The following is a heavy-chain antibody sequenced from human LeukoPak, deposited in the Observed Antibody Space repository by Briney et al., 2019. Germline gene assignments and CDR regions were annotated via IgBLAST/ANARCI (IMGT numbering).Heavy chain of an antibody. Sequence: PGGSLRLSCAASGLTFTSYGMHWVRQAPGKGLEWVAFISFDGSIKYYGVSVKGRFTISTDSSKNTLYLNMSSLRTEDTAVYYCAIPHGVPHDDFVYWGQGLMVTVSS. D-gene: IGHD2-8*01. CDR2: ISFDGSIK. CDR1: GLTFTSYG. V-gene: IGHV3-30*02. J-gene: IGHJ4*02. CDR3: AIPHGVPHDDFVY.